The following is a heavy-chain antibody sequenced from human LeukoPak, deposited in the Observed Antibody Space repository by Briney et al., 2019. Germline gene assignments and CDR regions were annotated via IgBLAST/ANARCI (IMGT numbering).Heavy chain of an antibody. Sequence: GGSLRLSCAASGFTFSSYAMHWVRQAPGKGLEWVSGISWNSSSIGYADSVKGRFTISRDKAKNSLYLQMNSLRAEDTALYYCAKDRRAVVTPGCFGYWGQGTLVTVSS. CDR3: AKDRRAVVTPGCFGY. J-gene: IGHJ4*02. D-gene: IGHD4-23*01. CDR2: ISWNSSSI. CDR1: GFTFSSYA. V-gene: IGHV3-9*01.